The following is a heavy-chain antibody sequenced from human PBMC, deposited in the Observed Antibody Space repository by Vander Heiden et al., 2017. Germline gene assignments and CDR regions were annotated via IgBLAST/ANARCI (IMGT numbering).Heavy chain of an antibody. CDR2: VYYHGST. J-gene: IGHJ4*02. CDR3: ARGRWLQFAY. CDR1: GGSISGSSYF. V-gene: IGHV4-39*02. Sequence: QLQLQESGPGLVKPSETLSLTCTVSGGSISGSSYFWGWIRQPPGKGLEWIGSVYYHGSTYYNPSLKSRVTISVDTSKNHFSLKLSSVTAADTAVYYCARGRWLQFAYWGQGTLVTVSS. D-gene: IGHD5-12*01.